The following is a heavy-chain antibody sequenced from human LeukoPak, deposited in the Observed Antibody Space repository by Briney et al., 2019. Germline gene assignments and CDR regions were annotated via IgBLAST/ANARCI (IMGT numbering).Heavy chain of an antibody. CDR1: GFSFSNYG. J-gene: IGHJ4*02. V-gene: IGHV3-30*02. CDR2: IQNDGAKT. Sequence: GGSLRLSCAASGFSFSNYGMHWVRQAPGKGLEWMTFIQNDGAKTYYPESVKGRLTISRDNPKNTLYLQMNSLRAEDTAIYYCAKDLRGTYSAGLEYWGQGTLVTVSS. CDR3: AKDLRGTYSAGLEY. D-gene: IGHD1-26*01.